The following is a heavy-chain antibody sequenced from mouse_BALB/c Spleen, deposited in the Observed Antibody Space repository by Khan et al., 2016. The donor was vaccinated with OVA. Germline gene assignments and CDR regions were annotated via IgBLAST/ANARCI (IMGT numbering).Heavy chain of an antibody. D-gene: IGHD1-1*01. CDR3: ARRGRRWDFDY. CDR2: INPSTAYT. Sequence: QVQLQQSGAELAKPGASVKMSCKASGYTFINYWILWVKQRPGQGLEWIGYINPSTAYTEYNQNFKDKATLTAAQSSRPAYMQLSSLTSEDSAVYYCARRGRRWDFDYGGQGTTLTVSS. CDR1: GYTFINYW. J-gene: IGHJ2*01. V-gene: IGHV1-7*01.